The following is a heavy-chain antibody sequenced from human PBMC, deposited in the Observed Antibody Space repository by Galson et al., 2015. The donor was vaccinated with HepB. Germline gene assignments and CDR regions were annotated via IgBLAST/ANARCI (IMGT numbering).Heavy chain of an antibody. Sequence: SLRLSCAASGFTFSSYGMHWVRQAPGKGLEWVAVISYDGSNKYYADSVKGRFTISRDNSKNTLYLQMNSLRAEDTAVYYCAKVGIAVAGTDAFDIWGQGTMVTVSS. D-gene: IGHD6-19*01. J-gene: IGHJ3*02. CDR2: ISYDGSNK. CDR1: GFTFSSYG. V-gene: IGHV3-30*18. CDR3: AKVGIAVAGTDAFDI.